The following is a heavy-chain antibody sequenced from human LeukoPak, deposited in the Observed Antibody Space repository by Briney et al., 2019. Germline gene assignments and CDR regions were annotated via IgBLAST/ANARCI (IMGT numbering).Heavy chain of an antibody. CDR1: GGSISSGSYY. CDR2: IYTSGST. J-gene: IGHJ5*02. CDR3: ARDDHGGKA. V-gene: IGHV4-61*02. Sequence: SQTLSLTCTVSGGSISSGSYYWSWIRQPAGKGLEWIGRIYTSGSTNYNPSLKSRVTISVDTSKNQFSLKLSSVTAADTAVYYCARDDHGGKAWGQGTPVTVSS. D-gene: IGHD4-23*01.